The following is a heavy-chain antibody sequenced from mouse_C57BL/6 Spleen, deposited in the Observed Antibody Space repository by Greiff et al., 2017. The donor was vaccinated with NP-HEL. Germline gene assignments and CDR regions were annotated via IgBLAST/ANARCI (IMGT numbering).Heavy chain of an antibody. CDR1: GYSITSGYY. V-gene: IGHV3-6*01. CDR2: ISYDGSN. CDR3: AREVYDGYWNYAMDY. J-gene: IGHJ4*01. Sequence: DVKLVESGPGLVKPSQSLSLTCSVTGYSITSGYYWNWIRQFPGNKLEWMGYISYDGSNNYNPSLKNRISITRDTSKNQFFLKLNSVTTEDTATYYCAREVYDGYWNYAMDYWGQGTSVTVSS. D-gene: IGHD2-3*01.